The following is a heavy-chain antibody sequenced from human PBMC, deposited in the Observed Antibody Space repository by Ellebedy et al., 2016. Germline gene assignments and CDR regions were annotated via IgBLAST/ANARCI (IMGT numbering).Heavy chain of an antibody. V-gene: IGHV3-33*07. CDR3: QLGNHDFDL. CDR1: GFAFNMCA. CDR2: IWYDGRKI. D-gene: IGHD7-27*01. J-gene: IGHJ3*01. Sequence: GGSLRLXXAASGFAFNMCAMNWVRQAPGKGLEWVAVIWYDGRKIHYADSVRGRFTISRDNSKNTLYLQMNSLRADDTALYYCQLGNHDFDLWGQGTMVTVSA.